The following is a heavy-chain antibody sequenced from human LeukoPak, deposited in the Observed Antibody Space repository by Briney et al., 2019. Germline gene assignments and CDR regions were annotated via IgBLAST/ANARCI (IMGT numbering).Heavy chain of an antibody. CDR1: GYTFTGYY. CDR3: ARDGVDIVVVVAAERNWFDP. V-gene: IGHV1-2*02. D-gene: IGHD2-15*01. Sequence: ASVKVSCKASGYTFTGYYMHWVRQAPGQGLEWMGWINPNSGGTNYAQKFQGRVTMTRDTSISTAYMELSRLRSDDTAVYYCARDGVDIVVVVAAERNWFDPWGQGTLVTVSS. J-gene: IGHJ5*02. CDR2: INPNSGGT.